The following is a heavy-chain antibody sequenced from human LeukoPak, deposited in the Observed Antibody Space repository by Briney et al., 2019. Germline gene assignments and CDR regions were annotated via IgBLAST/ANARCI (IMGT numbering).Heavy chain of an antibody. CDR2: IYPGDSDT. CDR3: ARQGVGATGIDY. D-gene: IGHD1-26*01. J-gene: IGHJ4*02. Sequence: GESLKISCKASGYSFPTYWIGWVRQMPGKGLEWMGVIYPGDSDTRYSPSFQGQVTISADKSITTAYLQWSSLKTSDTAIYYCARQGVGATGIDYWGQGTLVTVSS. CDR1: GYSFPTYW. V-gene: IGHV5-51*01.